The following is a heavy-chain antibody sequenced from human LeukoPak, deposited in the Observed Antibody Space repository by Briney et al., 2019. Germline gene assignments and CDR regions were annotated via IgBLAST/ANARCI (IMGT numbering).Heavy chain of an antibody. CDR3: VRIPNSANFPNWFDP. V-gene: IGHV3-21*01. Sequence: GGSLRLSCAASGYTFSSYNMNWVRQAPQKGLEWISSISGNSANIFYADSVKGRFTISRDNAKNSLYLQMNSVRDDDTAVYYCVRIPNSANFPNWFDPWGQGTLVTVSS. CDR2: ISGNSANI. J-gene: IGHJ5*02. D-gene: IGHD2/OR15-2a*01. CDR1: GYTFSSYN.